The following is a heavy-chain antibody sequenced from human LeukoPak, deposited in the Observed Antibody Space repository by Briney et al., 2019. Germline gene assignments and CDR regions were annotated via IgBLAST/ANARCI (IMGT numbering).Heavy chain of an antibody. CDR3: AKNGPGESKKYYFDY. V-gene: IGHV3-23*01. Sequence: GGSLRLSCAASGFTFSSYAMSWVRQAPGKGLEWVSAISGSGGSTYYADSVKGRFTISRDNSKNALYLQMNSLRAEDTAVYYCAKNGPGESKKYYFDYWGQGTLVTVSS. D-gene: IGHD3-10*01. CDR1: GFTFSSYA. CDR2: ISGSGGST. J-gene: IGHJ4*02.